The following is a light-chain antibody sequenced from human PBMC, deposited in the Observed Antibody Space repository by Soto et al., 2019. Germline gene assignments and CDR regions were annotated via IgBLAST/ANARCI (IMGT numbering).Light chain of an antibody. CDR2: AAS. Sequence: DIQMTQSPSSLSAFVGDRVTITCRASQSISSYLNWYQQKPGKAPKLLIYAASSLQSGVPSRFNGSGSGTDFTLTISSLQPEDFATYYCQQSYSAPWTFGQGTKVEIK. J-gene: IGKJ1*01. CDR3: QQSYSAPWT. CDR1: QSISSY. V-gene: IGKV1-39*01.